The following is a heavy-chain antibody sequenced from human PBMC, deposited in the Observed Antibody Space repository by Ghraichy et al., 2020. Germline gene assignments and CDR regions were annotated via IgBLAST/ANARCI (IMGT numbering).Heavy chain of an antibody. D-gene: IGHD1-7*01. V-gene: IGHV1-69*13. CDR2: IIPIFGTA. Sequence: SVKVSCKASVGTFSSYAISWVRQAPRQGLEWMGGIIPIFGTANYAQKFQGRVTITADESTSTAYMELSSLRSEDTAVYYCARGGTTGFNRWFDPWGQGTLVTVSS. CDR1: VGTFSSYA. J-gene: IGHJ5*02. CDR3: ARGGTTGFNRWFDP.